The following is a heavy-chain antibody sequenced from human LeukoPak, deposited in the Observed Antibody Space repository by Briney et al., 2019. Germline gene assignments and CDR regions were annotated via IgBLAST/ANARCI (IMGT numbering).Heavy chain of an antibody. V-gene: IGHV3-23*01. CDR1: GFTFSSYA. J-gene: IGHJ4*02. CDR3: AKKGVTLAEIDY. D-gene: IGHD6-13*01. Sequence: GGSLRLSCAASGFTFSSYAMSWVRLAPGKGLECVLTISGSGGSTYYADSVKGRFIISRDNSKNTLYLQMNSLRAEDTAVYYCAKKGVTLAEIDYWGQGTLVTVSS. CDR2: ISGSGGST.